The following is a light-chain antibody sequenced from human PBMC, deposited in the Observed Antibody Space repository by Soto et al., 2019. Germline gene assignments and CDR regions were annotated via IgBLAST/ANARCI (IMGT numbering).Light chain of an antibody. V-gene: IGKV3-20*01. CDR3: QQYGSSSLT. Sequence: DIMLTQSPGTLSLSPGERATLSCRASQSVSRTYLAWYQQKPGQAPRLLIYDASTRATGTPDRFSGSGSETDFTLTISRLEPEDFAVYYCQQYGSSSLTFGGGTKVEIK. J-gene: IGKJ4*01. CDR1: QSVSRTY. CDR2: DAS.